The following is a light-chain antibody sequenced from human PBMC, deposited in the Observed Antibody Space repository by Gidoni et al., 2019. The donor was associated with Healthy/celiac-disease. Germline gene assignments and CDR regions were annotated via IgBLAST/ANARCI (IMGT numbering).Light chain of an antibody. CDR1: QGISSY. J-gene: IGKJ1*01. V-gene: IGKV1-8*01. Sequence: AIRMTQSPSSFSASTGDRVTITCRASQGISSYLAWYQQKPGKAPKPLIYAASTLQSGVPSMFSGSGSGTDFTLTISCLQSEDFATYYCQQYYKAGTFGQGTKVEIK. CDR2: AAS. CDR3: QQYYKAGT.